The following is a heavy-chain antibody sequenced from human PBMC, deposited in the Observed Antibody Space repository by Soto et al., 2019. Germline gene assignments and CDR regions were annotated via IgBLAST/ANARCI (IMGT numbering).Heavy chain of an antibody. Sequence: GGSLRLSCAASGFTFSSYAMSWVRQAPGKGLEWVSAISGSGGSTYYADSVKGRFTISRDNSKNTLYLQMNSLRAEDTAVYYCAKDLSVRGVIALDVWGQGTTVTVSS. J-gene: IGHJ6*02. CDR1: GFTFSSYA. CDR2: ISGSGGST. CDR3: AKDLSVRGVIALDV. V-gene: IGHV3-23*01. D-gene: IGHD3-10*01.